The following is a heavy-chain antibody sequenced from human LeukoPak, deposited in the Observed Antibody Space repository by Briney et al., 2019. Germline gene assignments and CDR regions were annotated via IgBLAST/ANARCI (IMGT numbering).Heavy chain of an antibody. CDR1: GFTFSSYS. Sequence: GGSLRLSCAASGFTFSSYSMNWVRQAPGKGLEWVSSISSSSSYIYYADSVKGRFTISRDNAKNSLYLQMNSLRAEDTALYYCARDILVRAHWYFDLWGRGTLVTVSS. J-gene: IGHJ2*01. CDR3: ARDILVRAHWYFDL. V-gene: IGHV3-21*04. D-gene: IGHD2-15*01. CDR2: ISSSSSYI.